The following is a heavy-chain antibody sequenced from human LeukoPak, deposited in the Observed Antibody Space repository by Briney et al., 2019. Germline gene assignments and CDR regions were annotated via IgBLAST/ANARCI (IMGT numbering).Heavy chain of an antibody. CDR3: ARGPHYYGSGRDAFDI. CDR2: IIPIFGTA. V-gene: IGHV1-69*13. D-gene: IGHD3-10*01. Sequence: SVKVSCKASGGTFSSYAISWVRQAPGQGLEWMGGIIPIFGTANYAQKFQGRVTITADESTSTAYMELSSLRSEDTAVYYCARGPHYYGSGRDAFDIWGQGTMVTVSS. CDR1: GGTFSSYA. J-gene: IGHJ3*02.